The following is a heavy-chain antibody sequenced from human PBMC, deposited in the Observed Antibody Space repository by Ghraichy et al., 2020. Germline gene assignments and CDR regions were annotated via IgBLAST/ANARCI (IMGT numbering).Heavy chain of an antibody. CDR2: ISGSGGTT. J-gene: IGHJ4*02. Sequence: GVLNISCVASGLMFSAYPMTWVRQAPGKGLEWVSFISGSGGTTTYADSVKGRFTISRDNSKNTLYLQLNSLRAEDTAVYYCAKLLAGVRTDYFDYWGQGTLVTVSS. CDR1: GLMFSAYP. D-gene: IGHD6-19*01. V-gene: IGHV3-23*01. CDR3: AKLLAGVRTDYFDY.